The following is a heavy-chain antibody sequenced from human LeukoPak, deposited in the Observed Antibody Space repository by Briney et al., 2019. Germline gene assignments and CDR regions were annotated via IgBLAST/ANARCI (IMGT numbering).Heavy chain of an antibody. V-gene: IGHV4-59*08. Sequence: PSETLSLTCTVSGGSISSYYWSWIRQPPGKGLEWIGTIYYRGMTNYNPSLERRLTITVDTSKNQFSLRLNSVTAADTAVYYCARHFGLGVGSRFLDLWGRGTLVTVSA. CDR3: ARHFGLGVGSRFLDL. J-gene: IGHJ2*01. D-gene: IGHD3/OR15-3a*01. CDR1: GGSISSYY. CDR2: IYYRGMT.